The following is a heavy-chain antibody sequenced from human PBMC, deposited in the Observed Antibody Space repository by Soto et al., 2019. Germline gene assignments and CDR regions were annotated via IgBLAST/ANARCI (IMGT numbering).Heavy chain of an antibody. J-gene: IGHJ1*01. CDR2: IYYSGGA. Sequence: PSQTLSLTCTLSRRSISSGGYYWSCIRQHPGKGLEWIGYIYYSGGAYYNPSLKSRVTISVDTSKNQFSLKLSSVTAADTAVYYCARWTLYDSSGYPAEYFQHWGQGTLVTVS. CDR3: ARWTLYDSSGYPAEYFQH. V-gene: IGHV4-31*03. D-gene: IGHD3-22*01. CDR1: RRSISSGGYY.